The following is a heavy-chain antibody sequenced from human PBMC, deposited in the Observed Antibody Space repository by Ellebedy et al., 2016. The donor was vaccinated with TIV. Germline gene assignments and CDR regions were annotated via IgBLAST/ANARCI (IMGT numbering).Heavy chain of an antibody. J-gene: IGHJ3*02. CDR1: GSTLGGYW. CDR2: ITTNDE. V-gene: IGHV3-74*01. Sequence: PGGSLRLSCEVSGSTLGGYWMHWVRQAPGKGLVWVSRITTNDENYADSVKGRFTISRDNAKNTLDLQMNSLRAEDTAVYYYASLSGLVRESAFDIWGQGTMVTVSS. CDR3: ASLSGLVRESAFDI. D-gene: IGHD3-10*01.